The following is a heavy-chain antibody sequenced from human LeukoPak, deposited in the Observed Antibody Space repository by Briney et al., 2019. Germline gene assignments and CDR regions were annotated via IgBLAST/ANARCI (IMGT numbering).Heavy chain of an antibody. D-gene: IGHD6-19*01. V-gene: IGHV3-64D*06. CDR1: GFTFSTFV. Sequence: PGGSLRLSCSASGFTFSTFVMYWVRQAPGNGLEFVSAVSTKGGGTHYADSVKGRFTISRDNSKNTLYLQMSSLRPEDTAVYYCVRSLAGAGKDYWGQGILVTVYS. J-gene: IGHJ4*02. CDR2: VSTKGGGT. CDR3: VRSLAGAGKDY.